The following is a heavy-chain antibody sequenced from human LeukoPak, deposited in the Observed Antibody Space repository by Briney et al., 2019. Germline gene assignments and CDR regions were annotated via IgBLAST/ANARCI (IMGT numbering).Heavy chain of an antibody. CDR2: INHSGST. J-gene: IGHJ2*01. V-gene: IGHV4-34*01. CDR1: GGSFSGYH. Sequence: SETLSLTCAVYGGSFSGYHWSWIRQPPGKGLEWIGEINHSGSTNYNPSLKSRVIISKDTSKSQISLTLISLTAADTAVYFCARLDQLIVDYWYFDLWGRGTQVTVSS. D-gene: IGHD2-21*01. CDR3: ARLDQLIVDYWYFDL.